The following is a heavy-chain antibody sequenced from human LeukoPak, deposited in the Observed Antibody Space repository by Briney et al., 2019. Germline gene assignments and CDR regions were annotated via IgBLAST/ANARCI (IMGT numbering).Heavy chain of an antibody. CDR1: GYTFNNHY. Sequence: ASVKVSCKASGYTFNNHYMYWVRQAPGQGLEWMGGIIPIFGTANYAQKFQGRVTITADESTSTAYMELSSLRSEDTAVYYCARDTFPYGSGSYMDYWGQGTLVTVSS. V-gene: IGHV1-69*13. CDR3: ARDTFPYGSGSYMDY. J-gene: IGHJ4*02. D-gene: IGHD3-10*01. CDR2: IIPIFGTA.